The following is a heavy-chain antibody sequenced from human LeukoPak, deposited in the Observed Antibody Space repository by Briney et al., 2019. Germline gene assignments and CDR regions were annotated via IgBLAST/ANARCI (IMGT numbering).Heavy chain of an antibody. V-gene: IGHV1-18*01. CDR2: ISAYNGYT. CDR1: GYTFTNYG. CDR3: AREDYCSSTSCYFFSSEQENWFDP. Sequence: ASVKVSCKTSGYTFTNYGVSWVRQAPGQGLEWMGWISAYNGYTNYAQKLQVRVTMTTDTSTSTAYMELRSLTSDDTAVYYCAREDYCSSTSCYFFSSEQENWFDPWGQGTLVTVSS. J-gene: IGHJ5*02. D-gene: IGHD2-2*01.